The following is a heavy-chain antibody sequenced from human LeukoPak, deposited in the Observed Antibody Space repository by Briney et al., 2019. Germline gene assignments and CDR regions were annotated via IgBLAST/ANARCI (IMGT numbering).Heavy chain of an antibody. V-gene: IGHV3-48*03. J-gene: IGHJ4*02. CDR3: ASGYGETRGYFDY. CDR1: GFTFSSYE. D-gene: IGHD4-17*01. CDR2: ISSSRSTI. Sequence: GGSLRLSCAASGFTFSSYEMNWVRQAPGKGLEWVSYISSSRSTIYYADSVKGRFTISRDNAKNSLYLQMNSLRAEDTAVYYCASGYGETRGYFDYWGQGTLVTVSS.